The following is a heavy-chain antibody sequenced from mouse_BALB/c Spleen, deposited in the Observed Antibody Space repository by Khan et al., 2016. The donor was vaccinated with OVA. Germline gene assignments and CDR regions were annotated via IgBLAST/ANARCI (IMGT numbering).Heavy chain of an antibody. V-gene: IGHV4-2*02. CDR2: INPGSSTI. CDR3: AGRGRYVFSYY. J-gene: IGHJ2*01. Sequence: EVKLLESGGGLVQPGGSLILSCAAPGFDFSKYWMSWARQAPGKGQEWIGEINPGSSTINYTPSLKDTFIISRDNAKNMLYLQMNQVRSEDTALYLDAGRGRYVFSYYWGQGTTLTVSS. D-gene: IGHD1-1*01. CDR1: GFDFSKYW.